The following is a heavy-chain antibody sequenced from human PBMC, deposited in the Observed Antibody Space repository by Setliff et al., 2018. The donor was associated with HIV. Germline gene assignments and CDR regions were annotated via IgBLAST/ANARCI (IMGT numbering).Heavy chain of an antibody. CDR2: IYDSGAT. V-gene: IGHV4-59*08. J-gene: IGHJ4*02. CDR1: GGSISGFY. D-gene: IGHD1-26*01. Sequence: PSETLSLTCTVSGGSISGFYWSWIRQSPGNGLEWIGWIYDSGATKYNPSLKSRATISLDTSKNQISLKLSSVTAADTAVYYCARRMSSGSYYDYWGQGTPVTVS. CDR3: ARRMSSGSYYDY.